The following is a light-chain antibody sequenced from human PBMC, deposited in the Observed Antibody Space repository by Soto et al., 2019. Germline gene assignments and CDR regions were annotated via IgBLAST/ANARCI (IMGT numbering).Light chain of an antibody. CDR2: GVS. J-gene: IGKJ5*01. Sequence: DIQMTQSPSSLSASVGDKVTITCRASLSISSSLNWYQQKSGKAPNLLIYGVSRLQGGVPSRFSGSASGTDFTLSISSLQPEDFATYYCQQSYTAPSITLGQGTRLENK. CDR3: QQSYTAPSIT. CDR1: LSISSS. V-gene: IGKV1-39*01.